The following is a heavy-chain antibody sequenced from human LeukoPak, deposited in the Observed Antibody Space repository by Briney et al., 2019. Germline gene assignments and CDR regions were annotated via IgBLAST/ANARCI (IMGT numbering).Heavy chain of an antibody. Sequence: GRSLRLSCAASVVTFSSYGMHWVREAPRKGLEWGSVISYDGSDKYYADSVKGRFTISRDNPKNTLYLQMNSLRAEDRAVYYCAKGIDARYWDVFDYWGQGTLVTVSS. CDR2: ISYDGSDK. J-gene: IGHJ4*02. CDR3: AKGIDARYWDVFDY. V-gene: IGHV3-30*18. D-gene: IGHD3-9*01. CDR1: VVTFSSYG.